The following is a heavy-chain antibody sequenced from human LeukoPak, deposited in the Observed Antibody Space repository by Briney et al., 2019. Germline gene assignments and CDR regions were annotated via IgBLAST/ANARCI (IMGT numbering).Heavy chain of an antibody. J-gene: IGHJ4*02. CDR2: INHSGST. D-gene: IGHD4-17*01. Sequence: SETLSLTCAVYGGSFSGYYWSWIRQPPGKGLEWIGEINHSGSTNYNPSLKSRVTISVDTSKNQFSLKLSSVTAADTAVYYCARRGYGDYVIWGEGTLVTVSS. V-gene: IGHV4-34*01. CDR3: ARRGYGDYVI. CDR1: GGSFSGYY.